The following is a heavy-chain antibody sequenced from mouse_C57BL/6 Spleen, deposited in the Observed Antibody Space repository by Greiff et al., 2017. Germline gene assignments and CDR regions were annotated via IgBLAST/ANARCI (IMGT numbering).Heavy chain of an antibody. D-gene: IGHD1-1*01. CDR1: GFTFSSYA. CDR2: ISSGGDYI. CDR3: TEEDYYGSSYYAKGC. V-gene: IGHV5-9-1*02. Sequence: EVQLQQSGEGLVKPGGSLKLSCAASGFTFSSYAMSWVRQTPEKRLEWVAYISSGGDYIDYADTVKGRFTISRDNARNTLYLQMSSLKSEDTAMFYCTEEDYYGSSYYAKGCWGDRISVTVSS. J-gene: IGHJ4*01.